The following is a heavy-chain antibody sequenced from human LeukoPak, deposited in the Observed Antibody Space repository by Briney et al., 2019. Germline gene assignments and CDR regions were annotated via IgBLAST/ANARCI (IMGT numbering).Heavy chain of an antibody. V-gene: IGHV4-4*07. CDR1: GGSISSYY. D-gene: IGHD2-2*02. CDR2: IYTSGST. Sequence: SETLSLTCTVSGGSISSYYWSWIRQPAGKGLEWIGRIYTSGSTNYNPFLKSRVTMSVDTSKNQFSLKLSSVTAADTAVYYCARDHCSSTSCYSDYWGQGTLVTVSS. J-gene: IGHJ4*02. CDR3: ARDHCSSTSCYSDY.